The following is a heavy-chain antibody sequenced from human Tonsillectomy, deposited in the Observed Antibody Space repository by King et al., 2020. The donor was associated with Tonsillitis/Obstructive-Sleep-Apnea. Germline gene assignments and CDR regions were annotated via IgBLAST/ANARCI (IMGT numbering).Heavy chain of an antibody. D-gene: IGHD3-16*01. CDR2: FYAGGNP. J-gene: IGHJ4*02. Sequence: VQLVESGGGLIQPGGSLRLSCAASGFTVSDKNMSWVRQAPGKGLEWGSIFYAGGNPYYVNSVKGRFTISRDNSQNPLFLQMNSLKAEDSAVYYCARGWGIMWGQGTLVTVSS. CDR1: GFTVSDKN. CDR3: ARGWGIM. V-gene: IGHV3-53*01.